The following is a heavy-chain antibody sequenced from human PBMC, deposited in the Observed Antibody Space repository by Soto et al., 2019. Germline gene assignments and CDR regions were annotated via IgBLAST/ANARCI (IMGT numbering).Heavy chain of an antibody. CDR1: VFTVSSNY. CDR3: AKKVNSGSGSQCFDY. J-gene: IGHJ4*02. CDR2: FRAGGDDGTT. D-gene: IGHD3-10*01. V-gene: IGHV3-53*01. Sequence: GGALRLSCAASVFTVSSNYMSWVRQAPGKGLEWVSGFRAGGDDGTTYYADSVKGRFTISRDNSKNTLFLQMNSLRAEDTAIYYCAKKVNSGSGSQCFDYFGQGTLVTVSS.